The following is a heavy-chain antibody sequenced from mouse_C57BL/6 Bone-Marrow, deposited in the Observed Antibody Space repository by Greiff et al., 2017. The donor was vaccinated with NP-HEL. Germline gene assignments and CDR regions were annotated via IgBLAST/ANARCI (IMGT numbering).Heavy chain of an antibody. V-gene: IGHV1-59*01. CDR3: ASDDFAYYFDY. CDR2: IDPSDSYT. Sequence: QVQLQQPGAELVRPGTSVKLSCKASGYTFTSYWMHWVKQRPGQGLEWIGVIDPSDSYTNYNQKFKGKATLTVDTSSSTAYMQLSSLTFEDSAVYYCASDDFAYYFDYWGQGTTLTVSS. CDR1: GYTFTSYW. J-gene: IGHJ2*01. D-gene: IGHD2-4*01.